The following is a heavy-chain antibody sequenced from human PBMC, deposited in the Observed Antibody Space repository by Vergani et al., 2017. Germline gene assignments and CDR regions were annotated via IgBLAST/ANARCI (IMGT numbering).Heavy chain of an antibody. CDR1: GYTFTSYG. Sequence: QVQLVQSGAEVKKPGASVKVSCKASGYTFTSYGISWVRQAPGQGLEWMGGISAYNGNTNCAQKLQGRVTMTTDTTTSTAYMELRSLRSDDTAVYYCARDPRISSSWYDRRQSSPPGPHYWGQGTLVTVSS. CDR2: ISAYNGNT. J-gene: IGHJ4*02. V-gene: IGHV1-18*01. CDR3: ARDPRISSSWYDRRQSSPPGPHY. D-gene: IGHD6-13*01.